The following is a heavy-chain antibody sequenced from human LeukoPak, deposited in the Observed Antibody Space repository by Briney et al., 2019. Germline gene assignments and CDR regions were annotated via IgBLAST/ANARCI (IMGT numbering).Heavy chain of an antibody. Sequence: SVKVSCKASGGTFSNYAISWVRQARGQGLEWMGEIITNFGTTNYAEKCQGSVTITADESTSTVYMELSSLRSENTPLYYCARPRTYYDFWRGYPPFDYCGQATLVTAS. CDR3: ARPRTYYDFWRGYPPFDY. D-gene: IGHD3-3*01. V-gene: IGHV1-69*13. CDR1: GGTFSNYA. CDR2: IITNFGTT. J-gene: IGHJ4*02.